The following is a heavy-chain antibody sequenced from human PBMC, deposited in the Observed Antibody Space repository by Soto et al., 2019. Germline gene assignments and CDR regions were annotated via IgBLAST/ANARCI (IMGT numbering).Heavy chain of an antibody. V-gene: IGHV2-5*02. J-gene: IGHJ4*02. Sequence: QITLNESGPTVVSPKEPFTQPGVSSGFYITTSVGGVGGTRQSPGKPREWLEIFDWEDDKRNSASLKGRLTITKDTSKNQVVLTVSDLDPTDTATYYCSHRVLRTVFGLVTTTAIYFDFWGQGTPVAVSS. CDR3: SHRVLRTVFGLVTTTAIYFDF. D-gene: IGHD3-3*01. CDR1: GFYITTSVGG. CDR2: FDWEDDK.